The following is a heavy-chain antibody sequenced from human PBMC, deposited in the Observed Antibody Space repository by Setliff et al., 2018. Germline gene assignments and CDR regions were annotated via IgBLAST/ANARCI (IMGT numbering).Heavy chain of an antibody. D-gene: IGHD3-3*01. Sequence: ASVKVSCKTSGQTFSNYGVSWVRQAPGQGLEWMGWISGYDGNTKYAQNLHGRVTMTTDTSTTTAYMELRSLRSDDTAVYYCARERIYDGLNYNGMDVWGQGTTVTVSS. CDR3: ARERIYDGLNYNGMDV. V-gene: IGHV1-18*01. J-gene: IGHJ6*01. CDR1: GQTFSNYG. CDR2: ISGYDGNT.